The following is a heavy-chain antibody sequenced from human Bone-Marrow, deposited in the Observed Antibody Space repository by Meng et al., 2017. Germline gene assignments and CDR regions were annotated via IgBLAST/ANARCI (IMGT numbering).Heavy chain of an antibody. CDR1: GGSISSGDYY. CDR2: IYYSGST. V-gene: IGHV4-30-4*01. CDR3: ASSMTTVIAEIDY. D-gene: IGHD4-17*01. J-gene: IGHJ4*02. Sequence: QVQLQESGPGLVKPSGTLSLTCAVSGGSISSGDYYWSWIRQPPGKGLEWIGYIYYSGSTYYNPSLKSRVTISVDTSKNQFSLKLSSVTAADTAVYYCASSMTTVIAEIDYWGQGTLVTVSS.